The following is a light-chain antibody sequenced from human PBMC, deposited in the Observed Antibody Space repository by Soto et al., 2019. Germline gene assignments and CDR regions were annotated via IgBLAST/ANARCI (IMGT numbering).Light chain of an antibody. CDR1: SSDVGSYNL. V-gene: IGLV2-23*02. J-gene: IGLJ3*02. CDR3: CSYAGSSTLV. CDR2: EVS. Sequence: QSALTQPASVSGSPGQSIXISCTGTSSDVGSYNLVSWYQQHPGKAPKLMIYEVSKRPSGVSNRFSGSKSGNTASLTISGLQAEDEADYYCCSYAGSSTLVFGGGTKVTVL.